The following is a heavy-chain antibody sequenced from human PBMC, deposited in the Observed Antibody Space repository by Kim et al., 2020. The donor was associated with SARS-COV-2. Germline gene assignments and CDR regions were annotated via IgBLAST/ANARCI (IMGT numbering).Heavy chain of an antibody. CDR3: TREDARWFDG. CDR1: GYTFTDYY. J-gene: IGHJ5*02. CDR2: IKPYSGDT. Sequence: ASVKVSCKASGYTFTDYYLHWVRQAPGQGLEWMGRIKPYSGDTNYAQKFQGRVTMTRDRSISTAYVDLSRLRYDDTAVYYCTREDARWFDGWGQGTPVTV. V-gene: IGHV1-2*06.